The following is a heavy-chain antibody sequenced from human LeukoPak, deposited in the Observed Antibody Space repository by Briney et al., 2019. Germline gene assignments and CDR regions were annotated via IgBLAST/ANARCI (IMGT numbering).Heavy chain of an antibody. CDR3: ARSRPLRGVTVDY. Sequence: QPGGSLRLSCAASGFTFDDYAMHWVRQAPGKGLEWVSLISGDGGSTYYADSVKGRFTISRDNAKNSLYLQMNSLRDEDTAVYYCARSRPLRGVTVDYWGQGTLVTVSS. CDR2: ISGDGGST. CDR1: GFTFDDYA. J-gene: IGHJ4*02. D-gene: IGHD3-10*01. V-gene: IGHV3-43*02.